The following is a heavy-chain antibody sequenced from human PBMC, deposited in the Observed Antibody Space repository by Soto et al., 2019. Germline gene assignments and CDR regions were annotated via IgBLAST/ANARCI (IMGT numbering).Heavy chain of an antibody. CDR1: GGSISSGVYY. CDR3: ARVPDR. V-gene: IGHV4-30-2*01. J-gene: IGHJ5*02. Sequence: QLQLQESGSGLVKPSQTLSLTSAVSGGSISSGVYYWSWIRQPPGKGLEWIGYIYHSGSTYYTPSLKRRVTISVDRSKKQFSLQLSSVTAADTAVYYCARVPDRWGQGTLGAVSS. CDR2: IYHSGST. D-gene: IGHD2-2*01.